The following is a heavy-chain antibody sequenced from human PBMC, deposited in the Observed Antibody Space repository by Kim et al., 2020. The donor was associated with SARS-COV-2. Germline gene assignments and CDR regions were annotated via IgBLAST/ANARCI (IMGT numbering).Heavy chain of an antibody. CDR3: ARVLGSGYDFEWRWFDP. J-gene: IGHJ5*02. D-gene: IGHD5-12*01. V-gene: IGHV3-11*06. CDR2: ISSSSSYT. Sequence: GGSLRLSCAASGFTFSDYYMSWIRQAPGKGLEWVSYISSSSSYTNYADSVKGRFTISRDNAKNSLYLQMNSLRAEDTAVYYCARVLGSGYDFEWRWFDPWGQGTLVTVSS. CDR1: GFTFSDYY.